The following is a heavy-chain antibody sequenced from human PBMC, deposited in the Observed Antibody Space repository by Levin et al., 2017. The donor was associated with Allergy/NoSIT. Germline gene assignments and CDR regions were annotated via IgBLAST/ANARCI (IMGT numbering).Heavy chain of an antibody. CDR3: AREPITIFGAENWYFDL. J-gene: IGHJ2*01. V-gene: IGHV3-7*01. CDR2: IKQDGSEK. D-gene: IGHD3-3*01. Sequence: PGESLKISCAASGFTFSSYWMSWVRQAPGKGLEWVANIKQDGSEKYYVDSVKGRFTISRDNAKNSLYLQMNSLRAEDTAVYYCAREPITIFGAENWYFDLWGRGTLVTVSS. CDR1: GFTFSSYW.